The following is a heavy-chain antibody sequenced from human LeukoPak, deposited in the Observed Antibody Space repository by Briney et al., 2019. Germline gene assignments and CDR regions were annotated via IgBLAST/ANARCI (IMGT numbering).Heavy chain of an antibody. CDR1: AFTFSRFG. CDR2: ISYDGSNK. V-gene: IGHV3-30*03. D-gene: IGHD3-9*01. Sequence: PGGSLRLSCAASAFTFSRFGVHWVRQAPGKGLEWMALISYDGSNKYYADSVRGRFTISRDTSKKTVYLQMNTLRAEDSALYYCTRTGLGDRLGNGLDAWGQGTQVTVSS. J-gene: IGHJ5*02. CDR3: TRTGLGDRLGNGLDA.